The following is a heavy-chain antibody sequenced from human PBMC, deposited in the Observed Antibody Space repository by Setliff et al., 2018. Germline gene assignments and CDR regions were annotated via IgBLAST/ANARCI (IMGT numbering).Heavy chain of an antibody. Sequence: ASVKVSCKASGYTFTNFGFHWLRQAPGQGLEWMGWINTNTGNPSYAQDFTGRLVFSLDTSVSTAYLQISSLKAEDSAVYYCARASRFGTTVWKGDYYMDVWGKGTTVTVSS. CDR3: ARASRFGTTVWKGDYYMDV. V-gene: IGHV7-4-1*02. J-gene: IGHJ6*03. CDR1: GYTFTNFG. D-gene: IGHD4-4*01. CDR2: INTNTGNP.